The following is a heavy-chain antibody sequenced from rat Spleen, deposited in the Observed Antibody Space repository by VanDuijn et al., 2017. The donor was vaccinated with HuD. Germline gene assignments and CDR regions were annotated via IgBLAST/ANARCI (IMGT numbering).Heavy chain of an antibody. Sequence: QVQLKESGPGLVQPSQTLSLTCTVSGFSLTSNGVSWVRQPPGKGLEWIAAIPSGGKTYYKSTLKSRLSVSRDTSKSQVFLKMDSLQTEDTAIYFCIREGHTMGITTYWFAYWGQGTLVTVSS. D-gene: IGHD1-9*01. CDR1: GFSLTSNG. CDR3: IREGHTMGITTYWFAY. J-gene: IGHJ3*01. CDR2: IPSGGKT. V-gene: IGHV2S12*01.